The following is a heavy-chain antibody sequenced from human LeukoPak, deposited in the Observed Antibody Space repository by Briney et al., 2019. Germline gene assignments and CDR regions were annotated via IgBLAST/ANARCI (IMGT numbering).Heavy chain of an antibody. CDR2: INPSGGRT. CDR3: ARDQNLPANYYDSSGSAWGGAFDI. V-gene: IGHV1-46*01. Sequence: ASMKVSSKASGYTFTSHYMHWERQAPGQGLEWMGIINPSGGRTSYAQKFQGRVTMTSDTSTSTVYMELSSLRSEDTAVYYCARDQNLPANYYDSSGSAWGGAFDIWGQGTMVTVSS. J-gene: IGHJ3*02. D-gene: IGHD3-22*01. CDR1: GYTFTSHY.